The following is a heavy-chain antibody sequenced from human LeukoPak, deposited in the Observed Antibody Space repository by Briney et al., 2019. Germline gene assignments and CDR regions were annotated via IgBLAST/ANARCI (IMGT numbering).Heavy chain of an antibody. CDR1: GGSFSGYY. D-gene: IGHD3-10*01. J-gene: IGHJ6*03. CDR3: ARSTPTRYYGSGSYPLGGYYYYMDV. V-gene: IGHV4-34*01. CDR2: INHSGST. Sequence: PSETLSLTCAVYGGSFSGYYWSWIRQPPGKGLEWIGEINHSGSTNYNPSLKSRVTISVDTSKNQFSLKLSSVTAADTAVYYCARSTPTRYYGSGSYPLGGYYYYMDVWGKGTTVTISS.